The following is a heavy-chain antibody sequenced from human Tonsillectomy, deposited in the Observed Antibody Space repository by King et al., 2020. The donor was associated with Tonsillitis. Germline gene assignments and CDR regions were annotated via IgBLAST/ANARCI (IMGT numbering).Heavy chain of an antibody. CDR2: ISGSGGST. V-gene: IGHV3-23*04. CDR3: AKGKGDFWSGYRTDWYFDL. CDR1: GFTFSSYA. D-gene: IGHD3-3*01. J-gene: IGHJ2*01. Sequence: QLVQSGGGLVQPGGSLRLSCAASGFTFSSYAMSWVRQAPGKGLEWVSAISGSGGSTYYADSVKGRFTISRDNSKNTLYLQMNSLRAEDTAVYYCAKGKGDFWSGYRTDWYFDLWGRGTLVTVSS.